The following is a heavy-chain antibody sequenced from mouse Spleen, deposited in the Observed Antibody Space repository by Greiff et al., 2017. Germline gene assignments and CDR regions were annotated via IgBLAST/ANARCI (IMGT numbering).Heavy chain of an antibody. CDR3: ARPSNWDSFAY. CDR1: GYAFSSYW. V-gene: IGHV1-80*01. Sequence: VNVVESGAELVKPGASVKISCKASGYAFSSYWMNWVKQRPGKGLEWIGQIYPGDGDTNYNGTFKGKATLTADKSSSTAYMQLSSLTSEDSAVYFCARPSNWDSFAYWGQGTLVTVSA. D-gene: IGHD4-1*01. J-gene: IGHJ3*01. CDR2: IYPGDGDT.